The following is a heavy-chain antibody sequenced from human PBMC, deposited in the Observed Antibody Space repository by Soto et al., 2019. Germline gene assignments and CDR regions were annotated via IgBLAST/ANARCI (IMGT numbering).Heavy chain of an antibody. CDR1: GGSISSYY. V-gene: IGHV4-59*01. D-gene: IGHD2-8*01. CDR2: IYYSGST. CDR3: AKGMGGGYFDS. J-gene: IGHJ4*02. Sequence: QVQLQESGPGLVKPSETLSLTCTVSGGSISSYYWSWIRQPPGKGLEWIGYIYYSGSTNYNPSLKRRVTISVATSKNQCSLRLSSVTAADTAVYCCAKGMGGGYFDSWGQGTLVTVSS.